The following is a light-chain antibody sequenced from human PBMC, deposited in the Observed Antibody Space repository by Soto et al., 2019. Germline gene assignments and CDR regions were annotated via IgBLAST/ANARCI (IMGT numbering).Light chain of an antibody. J-gene: IGLJ1*01. CDR1: SSDVGGYNY. CDR3: SSFTTSSTFD. V-gene: IGLV2-14*01. CDR2: DVS. Sequence: QSALTQPASGSGSPGQSSTISCTRTSSDVGGYNYVSWYQQHPGKAPKLMIYDVSNWPSGVSDRFSGSKSGNTASLTISGLQAEDEADYYCSSFTTSSTFDFGTGTKVT.